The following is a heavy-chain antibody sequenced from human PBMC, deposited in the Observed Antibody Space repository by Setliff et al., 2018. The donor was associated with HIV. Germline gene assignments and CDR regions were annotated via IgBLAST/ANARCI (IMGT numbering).Heavy chain of an antibody. Sequence: PSETLSLTCTVSGGSIWNYYWSWIRQPPGKGLEWIGTIYYSGSTYYNPSLKSRVTISTDTSKNQFSLKVRSVTAADTAVYYCARYDYGDFDYWGQGTPVTVSS. CDR2: IYYSGST. CDR3: ARYDYGDFDY. V-gene: IGHV4-39*01. J-gene: IGHJ4*02. CDR1: GGSIWNYY. D-gene: IGHD4-17*01.